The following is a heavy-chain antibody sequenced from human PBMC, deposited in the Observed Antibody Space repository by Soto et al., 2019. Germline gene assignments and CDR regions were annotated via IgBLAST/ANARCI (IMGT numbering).Heavy chain of an antibody. J-gene: IGHJ3*02. D-gene: IGHD4-17*01. CDR2: ISGSGGST. CDR3: AKDSSPDYGDYRGVDAFDI. V-gene: IGHV3-23*01. CDR1: GFTFSSYA. Sequence: GGSLRLSCAASGFTFSSYAMSWVRQAPGKGLEWVSAISGSGGSTYYADSVKGRFTISRDNSKNTLYLQMNSLRAEDTAVYYCAKDSSPDYGDYRGVDAFDIWGQGTMVTVSS.